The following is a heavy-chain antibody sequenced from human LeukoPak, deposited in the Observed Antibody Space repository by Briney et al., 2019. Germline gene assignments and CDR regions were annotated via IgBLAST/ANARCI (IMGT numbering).Heavy chain of an antibody. CDR1: GFTSSSYI. CDR3: VRGYRYFGY. J-gene: IGHJ4*02. D-gene: IGHD3-16*02. Sequence: PGGSLRLSCAASGFTSSSYIMRWVRQAPGRGPEWVSTITSGDGGTYYAESVKGRFTISRDNSKNTVYLQMNSLRAEDTAIYYCVRGYRYFGYWGQGTLVTVSS. CDR2: ITSGDGGT. V-gene: IGHV3-23*01.